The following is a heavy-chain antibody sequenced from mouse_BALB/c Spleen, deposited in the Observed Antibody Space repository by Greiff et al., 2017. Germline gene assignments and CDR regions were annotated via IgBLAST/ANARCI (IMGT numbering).Heavy chain of an antibody. CDR2: IRLKSNNYAT. CDR1: GFTFSNYW. CDR3: TRNNWDSAMDY. V-gene: IGHV6-6*02. J-gene: IGHJ4*01. Sequence: DVKLVESGGGLVQPGGSMKLSCVASGFTFSNYWMNWVRQSPEKGLEWVAEIRLKSNNYATHYAESVKGRFTISRDDSKSSVYLQMNNLRAEDTGIYYCTRNNWDSAMDYWGQGTSVTVSS. D-gene: IGHD4-1*01.